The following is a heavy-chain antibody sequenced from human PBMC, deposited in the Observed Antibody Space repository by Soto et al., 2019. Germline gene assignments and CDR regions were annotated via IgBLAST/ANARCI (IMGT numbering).Heavy chain of an antibody. D-gene: IGHD1-26*01. Sequence: VGSLRLSCAISGFSAGSNYLSWVRHAPGKWLEWVSVHYSGGSTYYADTVQGRFTISRDKSNNALYLQMRRVRAEDTAVYFCARHRHPRGTVGATSPLDPWGQGPQVTVSS. CDR1: GFSAGSNY. V-gene: IGHV3-53*01. CDR2: HYSGGST. CDR3: ARHRHPRGTVGATSPLDP. J-gene: IGHJ5*02.